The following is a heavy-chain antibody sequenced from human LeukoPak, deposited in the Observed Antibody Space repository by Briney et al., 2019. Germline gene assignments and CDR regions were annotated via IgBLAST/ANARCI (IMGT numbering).Heavy chain of an antibody. CDR2: IYYSGST. Sequence: SETLSLTCTVSGGSISSYYWSWIRQPPGKGLEWIGYIYYSGSTNYNPSLKSRVTISVDTSKNQFSLKLSSVTAADTAVYYCARDRYGGYVVGHFDYWGQGTLVTVSS. CDR3: ARDRYGGYVVGHFDY. D-gene: IGHD4-17*01. CDR1: GGSISSYY. V-gene: IGHV4-59*01. J-gene: IGHJ4*02.